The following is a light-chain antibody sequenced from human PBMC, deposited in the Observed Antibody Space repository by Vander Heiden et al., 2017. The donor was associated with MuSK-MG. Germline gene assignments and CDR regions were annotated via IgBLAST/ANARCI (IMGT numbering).Light chain of an antibody. CDR2: EAS. CDR3: QQRSSWLT. CDR1: QSVGTS. Sequence: EIVLTQSPVTLSLSPGERATLSCRASQSVGTSLAWYQQKPGQAPRLLIYEASNRATGIPARFSGSGSGTDFTLIISSLEPEDFAVYYCQQRSSWLTFGGGTKVEIK. J-gene: IGKJ4*01. V-gene: IGKV3-11*01.